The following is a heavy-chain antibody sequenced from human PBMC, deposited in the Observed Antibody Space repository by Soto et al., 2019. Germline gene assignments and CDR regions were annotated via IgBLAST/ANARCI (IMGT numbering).Heavy chain of an antibody. CDR2: FDPEDGET. Sequence: QVQLVQSGAEVKKPGASVKVSCKVSGYTLTELSMHWVRQAPGKGLEWMGGFDPEDGETIYAQKFQGRVTMTEDTSTDTSYMELRSLRSEDTAVYYCATEVSGLVMPLYNWFDPWGQGTLVTVSS. J-gene: IGHJ5*02. CDR3: ATEVSGLVMPLYNWFDP. CDR1: GYTLTELS. V-gene: IGHV1-24*01. D-gene: IGHD3-9*01.